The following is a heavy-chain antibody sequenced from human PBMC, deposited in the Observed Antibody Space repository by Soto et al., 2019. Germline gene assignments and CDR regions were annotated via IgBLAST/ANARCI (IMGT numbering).Heavy chain of an antibody. V-gene: IGHV5-51*01. CDR1: GYNFRGYW. J-gene: IGHJ4*02. D-gene: IGHD2-21*01. CDR2: IFPGDSDT. CDR3: ARAGFIDNSPDY. Sequence: PGESLKISCKASGYNFRGYWIGWVRQMPGKGLEWMGIIFPGDSDTRYSPSFQGQVTISADKSISTVYLQWRSLKASDTAIYFCARAGFIDNSPDYWGQGTWVTVS.